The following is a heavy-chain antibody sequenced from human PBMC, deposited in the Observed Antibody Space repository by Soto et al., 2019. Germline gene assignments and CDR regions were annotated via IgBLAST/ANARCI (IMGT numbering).Heavy chain of an antibody. CDR3: ARGRGVVVPAARAYYYYGMDV. V-gene: IGHV4-31*03. CDR1: GGSISSGGYY. CDR2: IYYSGST. J-gene: IGHJ6*02. D-gene: IGHD2-2*01. Sequence: SETLSLTCTVSGGSISSGGYYWSWIRQHPGKGLEWIGYIYYSGSTYYNPSLKSRVTISVDTSKNQFSLKLSSVTAADTAVYYCARGRGVVVPAARAYYYYGMDVWGQGTTVTV.